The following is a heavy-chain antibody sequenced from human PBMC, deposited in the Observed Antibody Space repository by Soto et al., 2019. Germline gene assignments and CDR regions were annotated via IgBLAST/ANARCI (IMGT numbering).Heavy chain of an antibody. D-gene: IGHD6-13*01. V-gene: IGHV4-59*01. Sequence: SETLSLTCTVSGGSISSYYWSWIRQPPGKGLELIGYIYYSGSTNYNPSLKSRVTISVDTSKNQFSLKLSSVTAADTAVYYCARDTIAATPADYYGMDVWGQGTTVTVSS. CDR3: ARDTIAATPADYYGMDV. CDR2: IYYSGST. J-gene: IGHJ6*02. CDR1: GGSISSYY.